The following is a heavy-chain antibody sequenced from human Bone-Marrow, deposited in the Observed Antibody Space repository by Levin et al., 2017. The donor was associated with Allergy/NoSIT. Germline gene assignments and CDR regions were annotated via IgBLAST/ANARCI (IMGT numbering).Heavy chain of an antibody. V-gene: IGHV3-7*01. CDR2: IKQDGSEK. CDR1: EFTFNYSW. Sequence: GGSLRLSCAASEFTFNYSWMSWVRQAPGKGLEWVANIKQDGSEKNYVDSVKGRFTISRDNAKKSLYLQMNSLRADDTAVYYCARGYWYFGYWGQGTLVTVSA. J-gene: IGHJ4*02. D-gene: IGHD2-8*02. CDR3: ARGYWYFGY.